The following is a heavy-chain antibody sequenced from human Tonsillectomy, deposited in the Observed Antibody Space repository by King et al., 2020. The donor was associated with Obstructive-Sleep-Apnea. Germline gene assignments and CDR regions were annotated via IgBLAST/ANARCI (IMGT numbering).Heavy chain of an antibody. V-gene: IGHV3-48*04. CDR1: GFTFIGYN. D-gene: IGHD6-13*01. J-gene: IGHJ3*02. CDR2: LSSSGSTI. Sequence: VQLVESGGGLVQPGGSLRLSCAASGFTFIGYNMNWVRQAPGKGLEWVSYLSSSGSTIYYAEPVKGRFTISRDNAKNSLYLQMNTLRAEDTAVYYCARDLVPDAFDIWGQGTMVTVSS. CDR3: ARDLVPDAFDI.